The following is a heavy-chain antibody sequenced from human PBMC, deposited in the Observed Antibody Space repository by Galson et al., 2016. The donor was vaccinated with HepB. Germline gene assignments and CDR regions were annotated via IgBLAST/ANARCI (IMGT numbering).Heavy chain of an antibody. CDR1: GFTFSNHG. V-gene: IGHV3-30*18. D-gene: IGHD1-26*01. J-gene: IGHJ4*02. CDR2: ISYDGGTK. CDR3: AKERGSRGSHYESDLDY. Sequence: SLRLSCAASGFTFSNHGMQWVRQAPGKGLEWVAVISYDGGTKIYVDSVKGRFTISRDNSENTLDLQMDSLRAEDTGVYYCAKERGSRGSHYESDLDYWGQGTLVTVSS.